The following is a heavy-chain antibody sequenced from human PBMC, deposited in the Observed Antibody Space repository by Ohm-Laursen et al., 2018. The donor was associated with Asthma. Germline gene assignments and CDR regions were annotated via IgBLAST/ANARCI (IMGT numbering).Heavy chain of an antibody. CDR2: ISWRSGSI. Sequence: SLRLSCAASGYTFSRYSIHWVRQAPGKGLEWVSVISWRSGSIAYADSVKGRFTISRDNSKNTLYLQMNSLRAEDTAVYYCARDSRLYAFDIWGQGTMVTVSS. CDR1: GYTFSRYS. CDR3: ARDSRLYAFDI. V-gene: IGHV3-NL1*01. J-gene: IGHJ3*02.